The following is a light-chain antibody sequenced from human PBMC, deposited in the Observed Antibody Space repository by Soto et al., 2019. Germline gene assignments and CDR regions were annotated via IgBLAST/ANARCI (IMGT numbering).Light chain of an antibody. CDR1: SSDIGGYNY. Sequence: QSALTQPASVSGCPGQSITISCTGTSSDIGGYNYVAWYQQHLGKAPKLIIYNVAVRPSGVSNRFSGSKSGNTASLAISGLQPEDEAHYYCSSYTGASALYVFGTGTKVTVL. CDR3: SSYTGASALYV. V-gene: IGLV2-14*03. CDR2: NVA. J-gene: IGLJ1*01.